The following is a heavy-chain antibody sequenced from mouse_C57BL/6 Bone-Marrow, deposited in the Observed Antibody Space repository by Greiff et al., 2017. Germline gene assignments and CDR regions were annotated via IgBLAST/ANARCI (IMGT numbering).Heavy chain of an antibody. CDR1: GYTFTDYE. J-gene: IGHJ4*01. V-gene: IGHV1-15*01. CDR2: IDSETGGT. CDR3: TSAMDY. Sequence: QVQLKQSGAELVRPGASVTLSCKASGYTFTDYEMHWVKQTPVHGLEWIGAIDSETGGTAYNQKFKGKAILTADKSSSTAYMELRSLTSEDSAVYYCTSAMDYWGQGTSVTVSS.